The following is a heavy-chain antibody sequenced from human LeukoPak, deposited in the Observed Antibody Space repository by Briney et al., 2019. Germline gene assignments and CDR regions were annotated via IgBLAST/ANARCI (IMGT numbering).Heavy chain of an antibody. CDR3: ARPGSLVGWYYFDY. V-gene: IGHV4-59*08. D-gene: IGHD6-19*01. J-gene: IGHJ4*02. Sequence: SETLSLTCTVSGGSISSYYWSWIRQPLGKGLEWIGYIYYSGSTNYNPSLKSRVSISLDTSKNQLSLKLSSVTAADTAVYYCARPGSLVGWYYFDYWGQGTLVTVSS. CDR2: IYYSGST. CDR1: GGSISSYY.